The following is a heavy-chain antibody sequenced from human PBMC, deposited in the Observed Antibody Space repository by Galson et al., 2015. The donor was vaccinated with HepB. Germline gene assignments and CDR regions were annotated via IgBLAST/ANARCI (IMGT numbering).Heavy chain of an antibody. CDR2: ITPSGDNT. CDR3: AKVFPEKTDGWYRQALYYFDS. CDR1: GLTVSSNY. V-gene: IGHV3-23*01. D-gene: IGHD6-19*01. Sequence: SLRLSCAASGLTVSSNYMNWVRQAPGKGLEWISAITPSGDNTYSADSMKGRFTISRDNSRNTLFLQMNSLRADNTAIYFCAKVFPEKTDGWYRQALYYFDSWGQGTRVTVSS. J-gene: IGHJ4*02.